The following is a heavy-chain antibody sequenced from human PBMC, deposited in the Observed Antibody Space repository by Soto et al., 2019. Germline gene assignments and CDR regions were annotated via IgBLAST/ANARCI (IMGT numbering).Heavy chain of an antibody. V-gene: IGHV3-48*01. D-gene: IGHD2-15*01. J-gene: IGHJ4*02. CDR2: ISSSISTI. Sequence: GGSLRLSCAASGFTFSSYSMNWVRQAPGKGLEWGSYISSSISTIYYADSVKVRFNISRGNAKNSLYLQMNSLRAEDTAVYYCARVYCSGGSCLFDYWGQGTLVTVSS. CDR1: GFTFSSYS. CDR3: ARVYCSGGSCLFDY.